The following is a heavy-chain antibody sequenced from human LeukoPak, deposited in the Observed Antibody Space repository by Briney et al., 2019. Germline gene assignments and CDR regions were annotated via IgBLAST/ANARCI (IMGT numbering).Heavy chain of an antibody. CDR2: ISGRGGST. V-gene: IGHV3-23*01. D-gene: IGHD2-2*01. CDR1: GFTFSSYA. J-gene: IGHJ4*02. Sequence: GGSLRLSCAAAGFTFSSYAISWVRQGPGEGPEWVSAISGRGGSTYYADSGKGRFPISRDNSKNTLYLQMNSLRAEDTAVYYCAKDRPHCSSTSCYAYFDYWGQGTLVTVSS. CDR3: AKDRPHCSSTSCYAYFDY.